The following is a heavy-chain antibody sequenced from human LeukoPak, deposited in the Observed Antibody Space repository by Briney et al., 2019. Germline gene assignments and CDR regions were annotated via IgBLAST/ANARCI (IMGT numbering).Heavy chain of an antibody. CDR1: GFTFSSYS. D-gene: IGHD3-10*01. Sequence: PGGSLRLSCAASGFTFSSYSMNWVRQAPGKGLEWVSYISSSSTIYYADSVKGRFTISRDNSKNSLYLQMNSLRAEDAALYYCAKDMAAYYYSSGNIDYWGQGTLVTVSS. CDR2: ISSSSTI. V-gene: IGHV3-48*04. J-gene: IGHJ4*02. CDR3: AKDMAAYYYSSGNIDY.